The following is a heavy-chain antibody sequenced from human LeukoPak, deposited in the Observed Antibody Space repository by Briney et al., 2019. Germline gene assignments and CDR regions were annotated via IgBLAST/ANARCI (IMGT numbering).Heavy chain of an antibody. CDR3: AKGLWGAYYYGMDV. Sequence: GSLRLSCAASGFTFSNYAMSWVRQAPGKGLEWVSVISGSGATTDYADSVLGRFTISRDNSKNTLYLQMDSLRAEDTAVYFCAKGLWGAYYYGMDVWGQGTTVTVSS. V-gene: IGHV3-23*01. CDR2: ISGSGATT. J-gene: IGHJ6*02. D-gene: IGHD3-16*01. CDR1: GFTFSNYA.